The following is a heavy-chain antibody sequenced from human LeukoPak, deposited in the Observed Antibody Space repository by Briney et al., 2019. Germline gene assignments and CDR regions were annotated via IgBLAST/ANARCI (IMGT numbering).Heavy chain of an antibody. V-gene: IGHV4-59*01. CDR3: ARLVAPGSLEDWFDP. CDR2: AYYTGDN. J-gene: IGHJ5*02. CDR1: GGSMSSAY. D-gene: IGHD1-26*01. Sequence: SETLSLTCTVSGGSMSSAYWSWLRQSPGKGLEWIGYAYYTGDNNYNPSLKSRVTILVDTSKRQFSLEMRSVTAADTAIYYCARLVAPGSLEDWFDPWGQGTLVTVSS.